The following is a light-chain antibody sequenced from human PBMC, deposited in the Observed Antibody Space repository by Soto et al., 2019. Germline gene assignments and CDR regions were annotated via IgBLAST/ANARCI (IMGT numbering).Light chain of an antibody. J-gene: IGLJ3*02. CDR1: SSDIGAGYD. V-gene: IGLV1-40*01. Sequence: QSVLTQPPSVSGASGQRVTISCTGSSSDIGAGYDVHWYQQLPGTAPKLLIYGNNNRPSGVPDRFSGSKSGTSASLAITGLQAEDEADYYCAAWDDSLSGGVFGGGTKVTVL. CDR3: AAWDDSLSGGV. CDR2: GNN.